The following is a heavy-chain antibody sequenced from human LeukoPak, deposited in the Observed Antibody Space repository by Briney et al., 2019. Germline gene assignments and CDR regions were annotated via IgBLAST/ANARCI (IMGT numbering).Heavy chain of an antibody. J-gene: IGHJ3*02. CDR2: ISGSGGST. V-gene: IGHV3-23*01. D-gene: IGHD3-10*02. CDR3: AKCSASYYNDAFDI. Sequence: PGGSLRLSCAASGFTFSSYAMSWVRQAPGKGLEWVSTISGSGGSTYHADSVKGRFTISRGNSKNTLYLQMNSLRAEDTAVYYCAKCSASYYNDAFDIWGRGTMVTVSS. CDR1: GFTFSSYA.